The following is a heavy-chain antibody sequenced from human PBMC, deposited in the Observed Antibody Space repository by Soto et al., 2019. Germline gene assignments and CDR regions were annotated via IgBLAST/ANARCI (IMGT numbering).Heavy chain of an antibody. CDR2: IYYSGST. Sequence: QVQLQESGPGLVKPSQTLSLTCTVSGGSISSGGYYWSWIRQHPGKGLEWIGYIYYSGSTYYNPSLKSRLTISVDTSKNQFSLKLSSVTAADTAVYHCARDPGRYYYMDVWGKGTTVTVSS. CDR1: GGSISSGGYY. V-gene: IGHV4-31*03. J-gene: IGHJ6*03. CDR3: ARDPGRYYYMDV.